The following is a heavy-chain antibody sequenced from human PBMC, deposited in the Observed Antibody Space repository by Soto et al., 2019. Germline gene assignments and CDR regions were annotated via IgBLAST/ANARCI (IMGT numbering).Heavy chain of an antibody. Sequence: EPLPLQCSIYSGSLSGYHRTWIGPPPGKGLELIGEISQSGNTNYSPSLKSRLSISIDTSKKQLSLKLASVSAADTAVYYCARAPKISGSSQTRPERWGRGTLVTVSS. CDR1: SGSLSGYH. J-gene: IGHJ2*01. D-gene: IGHD6-6*01. CDR3: ARAPKISGSSQTRPER. CDR2: ISQSGNT. V-gene: IGHV4-34*01.